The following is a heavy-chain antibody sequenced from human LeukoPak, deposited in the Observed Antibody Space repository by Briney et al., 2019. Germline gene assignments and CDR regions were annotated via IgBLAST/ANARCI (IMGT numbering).Heavy chain of an antibody. V-gene: IGHV4-31*03. Sequence: PSETLSLTCTVSGGSISSGGYYWSWIRQHPGKGLEWIGYIYYSGSTYYDPSLKSRVTISVDTSKNQFPLKLSSVTAADTAVYYCARSVGAARPLDYWGQGTLVTVSS. CDR3: ARSVGAARPLDY. CDR1: GGSISSGGYY. J-gene: IGHJ4*02. CDR2: IYYSGST. D-gene: IGHD6-6*01.